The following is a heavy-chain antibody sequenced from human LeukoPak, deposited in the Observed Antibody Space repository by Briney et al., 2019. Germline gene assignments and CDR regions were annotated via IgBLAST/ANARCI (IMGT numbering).Heavy chain of an antibody. V-gene: IGHV1-2*06. J-gene: IGHJ4*02. CDR1: GYTFNGYF. CDR2: INPNSGDT. Sequence: ASVKVSCKASGYTFNGYFLHWVRQAPGQGLEWMGRINPNSGDTNYAQKFQGRVTMTRDTSISTAYMELTRLRSDDTAVYYCARGGMSGHHPVDYWGQGTLVTVSS. D-gene: IGHD3-3*01. CDR3: ARGGMSGHHPVDY.